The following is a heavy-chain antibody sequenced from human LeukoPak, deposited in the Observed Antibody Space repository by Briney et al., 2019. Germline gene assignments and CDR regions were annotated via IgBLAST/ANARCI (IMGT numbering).Heavy chain of an antibody. CDR3: ARLYGGNSFYYYYYMDV. V-gene: IGHV4-38-2*01. J-gene: IGHJ6*03. Sequence: PSETLSLTCAVSGYSISSGYYWGWIRQPPGKGLEWIGSIYHSGSTYYNPSLKSRVTISVDTSKNQFSLKLSSVTAADTAVYYCARLYGGNSFYYYYYMDVWGKGTTVTVSS. D-gene: IGHD4-23*01. CDR1: GYSISSGYY. CDR2: IYHSGST.